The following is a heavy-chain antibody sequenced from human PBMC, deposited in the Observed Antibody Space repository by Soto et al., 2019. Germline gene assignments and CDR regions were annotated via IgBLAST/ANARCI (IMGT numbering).Heavy chain of an antibody. Sequence: QVQMVQSGPEVKKPGASVKVSCKASGYTFTSYGISWVRQAPGQGLEWMGWMSPLKGNSHYSQNFQDRLTMTTDTSTSTAFMEMRGLTSDDTAVYYCAKDSGASPEYFQDWGQGTLVTVSS. D-gene: IGHD4-17*01. V-gene: IGHV1-18*01. CDR2: MSPLKGNS. CDR3: AKDSGASPEYFQD. J-gene: IGHJ1*01. CDR1: GYTFTSYG.